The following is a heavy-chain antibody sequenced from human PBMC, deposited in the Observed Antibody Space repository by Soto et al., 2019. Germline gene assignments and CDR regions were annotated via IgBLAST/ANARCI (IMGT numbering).Heavy chain of an antibody. V-gene: IGHV3-23*01. D-gene: IGHD6-13*01. CDR3: AKDLRYSSSWYWFGY. CDR1: GFTFSSYA. CDR2: ISGSGGST. J-gene: IGHJ5*01. Sequence: GGSLRLSCAASGFTFSSYAMSWVRQAPGKGLEWVSAISGSGGSTYYADSVKGRFTISRDNSKNTLYLQMNSLRAEDTAVYYCAKDLRYSSSWYWFGYRAQGTPVTVSS.